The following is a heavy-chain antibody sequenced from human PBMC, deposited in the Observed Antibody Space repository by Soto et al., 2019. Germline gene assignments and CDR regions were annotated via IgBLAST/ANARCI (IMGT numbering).Heavy chain of an antibody. Sequence: EVQLLESGGGLVQPGGSLRLSCAASEFTFTTRAMSWVRQAPGKGLQWVSGISASGGTTYYADSVKGRLTISRDNSKNMLYLLMTSLRDDDTAVYYCTTGTQNFDYWGRGTRVTVSS. CDR3: TTGTQNFDY. D-gene: IGHD3-10*01. V-gene: IGHV3-23*01. CDR2: ISASGGTT. J-gene: IGHJ4*02. CDR1: EFTFTTRA.